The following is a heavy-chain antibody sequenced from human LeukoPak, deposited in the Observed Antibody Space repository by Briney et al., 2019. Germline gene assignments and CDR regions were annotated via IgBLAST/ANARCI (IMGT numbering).Heavy chain of an antibody. J-gene: IGHJ4*02. V-gene: IGHV3-30*18. CDR2: ISYDGSNK. Sequence: GGSLRLSCAASGFTFSSYGMHWVRQAPGKGLEWVAVISYDGSNKYYADSVKGRFTISRDNSKNTLYLQMNSLRAEDTAVYYCAKSVSIFGVVIISPSDYWGQGTLVTVSS. CDR1: GFTFSSYG. D-gene: IGHD3-3*01. CDR3: AKSVSIFGVVIISPSDY.